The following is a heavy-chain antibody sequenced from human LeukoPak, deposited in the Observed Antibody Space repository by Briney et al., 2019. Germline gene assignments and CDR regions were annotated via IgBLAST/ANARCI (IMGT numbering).Heavy chain of an antibody. CDR3: AKDINYFYDVSGNLVVFYD. D-gene: IGHD3-22*01. CDR1: GFTFYDYA. Sequence: GRSLRLSCAASGFTFYDYAMHWVRHAQGQGLEGVFGICWNSGSIAYEDSVRVRFTISRAKAKNYLYLKMESLEAEDTAFFYLAKDINYFYDVSGNLVVFYDGGQGTLVTVSS. CDR2: ICWNSGSI. V-gene: IGHV3-9*01. J-gene: IGHJ4*02.